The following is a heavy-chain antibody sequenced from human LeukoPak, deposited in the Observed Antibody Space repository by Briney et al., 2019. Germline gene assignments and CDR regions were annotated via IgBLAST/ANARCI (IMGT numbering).Heavy chain of an antibody. CDR1: GGSFSGYY. D-gene: IGHD1-26*01. Sequence: SETLSLTCAVYGGSFSGYYWSWIRQPPGKGLEWNGEINHSGSTNYNPSLKSRVTISVDTSKNQFSLKLSSVTAADTAVYYCVRGSGSYCFDYWGQGTLVTVSS. J-gene: IGHJ4*02. CDR2: INHSGST. V-gene: IGHV4-34*01. CDR3: VRGSGSYCFDY.